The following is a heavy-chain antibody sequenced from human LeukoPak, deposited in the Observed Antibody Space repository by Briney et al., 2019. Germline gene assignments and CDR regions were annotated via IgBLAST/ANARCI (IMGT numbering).Heavy chain of an antibody. CDR2: IKQNVNGGTA. V-gene: IGHV3-15*01. J-gene: IGHJ4*02. Sequence: PGGSLRLSCAASGFAFSSAWMSWVRQDPGKGLEWVGRIKQNVNGGTADYAAPVKGRFTISRDDSTNTVYLQMNSLKTEDTAVYYCTTGFTAATHDGYWGQGTLVTVSS. CDR1: GFAFSSAW. CDR3: TTGFTAATHDGY. D-gene: IGHD2-15*01.